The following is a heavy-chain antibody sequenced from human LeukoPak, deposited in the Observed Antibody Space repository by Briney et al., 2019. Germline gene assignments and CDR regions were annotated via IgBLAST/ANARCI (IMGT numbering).Heavy chain of an antibody. D-gene: IGHD5-12*01. J-gene: IGHJ4*02. CDR1: GFTFSSYE. Sequence: PGGSLRLPCAASGFTFSSYEMNWVRQAPGKGLEWISYISTNGVTIYYADSVKGRFTISRDNAKNSLYLQMNSLRAEDTAVYYCARDRYGGYDFGFDYWGQGTPVTVSS. V-gene: IGHV3-48*03. CDR3: ARDRYGGYDFGFDY. CDR2: ISTNGVTI.